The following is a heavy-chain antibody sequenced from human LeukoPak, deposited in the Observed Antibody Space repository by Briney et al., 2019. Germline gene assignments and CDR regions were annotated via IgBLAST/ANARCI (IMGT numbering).Heavy chain of an antibody. Sequence: SVKVSCKASGGTFSSYAISWVRQAPGQGLEWMGGIIPIFGTANYAQKFQGRVTITTDESTSTAYMELSSLRSEDTAVYYCARDRGVGVNYYYYYMDVRGKGTTVTVSS. V-gene: IGHV1-69*05. J-gene: IGHJ6*03. D-gene: IGHD3-3*01. CDR3: ARDRGVGVNYYYYYMDV. CDR1: GGTFSSYA. CDR2: IIPIFGTA.